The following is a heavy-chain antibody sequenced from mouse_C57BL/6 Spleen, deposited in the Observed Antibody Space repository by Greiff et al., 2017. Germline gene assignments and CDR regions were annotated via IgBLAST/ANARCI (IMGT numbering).Heavy chain of an antibody. Sequence: QVQLQQPGTELVKPGASVKLSCKASGYTFTSYWMHWVKQRPGQGLEWIGNINPSNGGTNYNEKFKSKATLTVDKSTSTAYMQLSSLTSEDSAVYYCAREDSSGYGFAYWGQGTLVTVSA. CDR1: GYTFTSYW. V-gene: IGHV1-53*01. D-gene: IGHD3-2*02. CDR2: INPSNGGT. J-gene: IGHJ3*01. CDR3: AREDSSGYGFAY.